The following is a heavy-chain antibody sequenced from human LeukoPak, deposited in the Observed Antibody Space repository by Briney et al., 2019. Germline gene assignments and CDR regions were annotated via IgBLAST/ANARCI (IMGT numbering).Heavy chain of an antibody. J-gene: IGHJ4*02. CDR3: AKRSDYGGSGNYFDF. V-gene: IGHV3-23*01. CDR1: GFTFSSYG. Sequence: GGSLRLSCAASGFTFSSYGMSWVREAPGKGLGWVSTISGRDSNTYYAASVTGWFTVSRDNSKNTLYLQMNSLRAEDTAVYYCAKRSDYGGSGNYFDFWGQGTPVTVSS. D-gene: IGHD4-23*01. CDR2: ISGRDSNT.